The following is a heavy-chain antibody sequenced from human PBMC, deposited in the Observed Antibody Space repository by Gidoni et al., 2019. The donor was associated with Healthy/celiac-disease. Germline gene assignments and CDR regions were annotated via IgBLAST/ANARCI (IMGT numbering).Heavy chain of an antibody. Sequence: EVQLVESGGGLVQPGGSLRLSCAAPGFTFSSYWMSWVRQAPGKGLEWVANIKQDGSEKYYVDSVKGRFTISRDNAKNSLYLQMNSLRAEDTAVYYCASRSWKNYFDYWGQGTLVTVSS. V-gene: IGHV3-7*01. CDR2: IKQDGSEK. CDR3: ASRSWKNYFDY. J-gene: IGHJ4*02. D-gene: IGHD6-13*01. CDR1: GFTFSSYW.